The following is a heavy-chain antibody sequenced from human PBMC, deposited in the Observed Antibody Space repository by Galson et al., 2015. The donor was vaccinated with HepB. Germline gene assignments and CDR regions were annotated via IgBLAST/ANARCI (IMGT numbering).Heavy chain of an antibody. D-gene: IGHD4-17*01. J-gene: IGHJ4*02. Sequence: SLRLSCAASGFTFSSYWMSWVRQAPGKGLEWVANIKQYGSEKYYVDSVKGRFTISRDNAKNSLYLQMNSLRAEDTALYYCAKDDDYAEYGYYFDHWGQGTLVTVSS. V-gene: IGHV3-7*03. CDR2: IKQYGSEK. CDR3: AKDDDYAEYGYYFDH. CDR1: GFTFSSYW.